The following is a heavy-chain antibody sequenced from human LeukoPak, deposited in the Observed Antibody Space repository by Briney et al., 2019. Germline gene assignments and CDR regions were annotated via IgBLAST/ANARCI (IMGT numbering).Heavy chain of an antibody. CDR2: ISSSGSTI. CDR1: GFTFGSYE. D-gene: IGHD4-23*01. CDR3: ARDFYGGSDY. Sequence: GGSLRLSCAVSGFTFGSYEMNWVRQAPGKGLDWVSYISSSGSTIYYADSVKGRFTISRDNAKNSLYLQLNSLRAEDTAVYYCARDFYGGSDYWGQGTLVTVSS. V-gene: IGHV3-48*03. J-gene: IGHJ4*02.